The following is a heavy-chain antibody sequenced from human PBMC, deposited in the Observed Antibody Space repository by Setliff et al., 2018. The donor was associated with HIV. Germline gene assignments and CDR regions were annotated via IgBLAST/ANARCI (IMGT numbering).Heavy chain of an antibody. Sequence: TFSTYAIGWVRQAPGQGLEWLGGIIPSFDSTKYAQKFQGRVTITADESASTAYMELSSLRSEDTAVYYCARLTYCGGDCYSTGASDIWGQGTMVTVSS. CDR3: ARLTYCGGDCYSTGASDI. J-gene: IGHJ3*02. V-gene: IGHV1-69*01. D-gene: IGHD2-21*01. CDR1: TFSTYA. CDR2: IIPSFDST.